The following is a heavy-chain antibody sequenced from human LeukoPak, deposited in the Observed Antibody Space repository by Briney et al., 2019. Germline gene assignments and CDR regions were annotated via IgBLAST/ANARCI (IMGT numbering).Heavy chain of an antibody. CDR2: ISWDGGST. J-gene: IGHJ4*02. CDR1: GFTFDNYA. D-gene: IGHD6-19*01. Sequence: GGSLRLSCAASGFTFDNYAMHWVRQAPGKGLEWVSLISWDGGSTYYADSVKGRFTISRDNSKNSLYLQMNSLRAEDTALYYCAKDGPYTSGWYGPDFDYWGQGTLVTVSS. CDR3: AKDGPYTSGWYGPDFDY. V-gene: IGHV3-43D*03.